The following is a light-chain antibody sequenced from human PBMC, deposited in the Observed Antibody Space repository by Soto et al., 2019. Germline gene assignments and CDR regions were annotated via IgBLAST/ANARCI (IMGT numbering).Light chain of an antibody. V-gene: IGKV3-15*01. Sequence: EIVMTQSPATLSVSPGERATLSCRASQSVSSNLAWYQQKPGQAPRLLIYGASTRATGIPARFSGSGSGTEFTPTISSLQSEDFAVYYCQQYNNWPPFTWTFGQGTKVEIK. CDR1: QSVSSN. CDR2: GAS. CDR3: QQYNNWPPFTWT. J-gene: IGKJ1*01.